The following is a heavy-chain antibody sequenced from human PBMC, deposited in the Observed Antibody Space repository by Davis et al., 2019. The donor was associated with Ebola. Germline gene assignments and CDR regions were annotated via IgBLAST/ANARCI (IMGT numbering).Heavy chain of an antibody. CDR2: INHSGST. CDR3: ARGGGDTAMVPFDY. Sequence: PSETLSLTCAVYGGSFSGYYWSWIRQPPGKGLEWIGEINHSGSTNYNPSLKSRVTISVDTSKNQFSLKLSSVTAADTAVYYCARGGGDTAMVPFDYWGQGTLVTVSS. CDR1: GGSFSGYY. J-gene: IGHJ4*02. V-gene: IGHV4-34*01. D-gene: IGHD5-18*01.